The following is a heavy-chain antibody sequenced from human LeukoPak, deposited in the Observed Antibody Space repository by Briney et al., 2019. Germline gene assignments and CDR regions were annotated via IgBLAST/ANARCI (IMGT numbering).Heavy chain of an antibody. J-gene: IGHJ4*02. CDR1: GFTVRSFY. CDR3: ARGNTAYNSAWGRDFDY. V-gene: IGHV3-66*01. D-gene: IGHD6-19*01. Sequence: GGSLRLSCAASGFTVRSFYVSWVRQAPGKGLEWVSVLYAGGDTYYANSVKGRFIISRDNSKNTLYLQMNSLRAEDTAIYYCARGNTAYNSAWGRDFDYWGQGSLVTVSS. CDR2: LYAGGDT.